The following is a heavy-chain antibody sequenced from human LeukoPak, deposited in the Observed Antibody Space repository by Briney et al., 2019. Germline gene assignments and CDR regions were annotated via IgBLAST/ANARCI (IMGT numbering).Heavy chain of an antibody. CDR2: IFYSGST. D-gene: IGHD3-16*02. V-gene: IGHV4-59*12. CDR1: GGSISSYY. J-gene: IGHJ4*02. CDR3: AGGHDYVWGSYRYFDY. Sequence: SETLSLTCTVSGGSISSYYWSWIRQPPGKGLEWIGYIFYSGSTNYNPSLKSRVTISVDTSKNQFSLKLSSVTAVDTAVYYCAGGHDYVWGSYRYFDYWGQGTLVTVSS.